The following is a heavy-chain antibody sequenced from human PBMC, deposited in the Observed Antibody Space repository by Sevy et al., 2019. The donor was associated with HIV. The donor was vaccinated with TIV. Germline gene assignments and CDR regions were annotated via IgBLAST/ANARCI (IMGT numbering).Heavy chain of an antibody. V-gene: IGHV4-39*01. CDR3: ARHHAGDYDFWSGYQTINWFDP. J-gene: IGHJ5*02. CDR1: GGSISSSSYC. D-gene: IGHD3-3*01. CDR2: IYYSGST. Sequence: SETLSLTCTVSGGSISSSSYCWGWIRQPPGKGLEWIGSIYYSGSTYYNPSLKSRVTISVDTSKNQFSLKLSSVTAADTAVYYCARHHAGDYDFWSGYQTINWFDPWGQGTLVTVSS.